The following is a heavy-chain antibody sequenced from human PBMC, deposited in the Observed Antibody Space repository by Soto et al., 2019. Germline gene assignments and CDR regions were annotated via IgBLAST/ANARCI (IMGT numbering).Heavy chain of an antibody. Sequence: ESLKISCQGSGYSFTSYWISWVRQMPGKGLEWMGRIDPSDSYTNYSPSFQGHVTISADKSISTAYLQWSSLKASDTAMYYCAIMKTYGDYASYYYGMDVWGQGTTVIVSS. CDR2: IDPSDSYT. CDR1: GYSFTSYW. CDR3: AIMKTYGDYASYYYGMDV. J-gene: IGHJ6*02. V-gene: IGHV5-10-1*01. D-gene: IGHD4-17*01.